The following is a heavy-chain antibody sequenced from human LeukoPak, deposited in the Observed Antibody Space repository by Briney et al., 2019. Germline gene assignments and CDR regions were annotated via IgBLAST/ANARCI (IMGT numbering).Heavy chain of an antibody. Sequence: ASVKVSCKASGYTFTSYGISWVRQAPGQGLEWMGWISAYNGNTNYAQKLQGRVTMTTDTSTSTAYMELRSLRSDDTAVYYCARDLEYLGIVGANWFDPWGQETLVTVSS. V-gene: IGHV1-18*01. D-gene: IGHD1-26*01. CDR2: ISAYNGNT. J-gene: IGHJ5*02. CDR3: ARDLEYLGIVGANWFDP. CDR1: GYTFTSYG.